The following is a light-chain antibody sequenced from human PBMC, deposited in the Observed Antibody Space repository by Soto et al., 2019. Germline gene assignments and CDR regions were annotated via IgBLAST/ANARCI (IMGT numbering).Light chain of an antibody. CDR2: ANN. V-gene: IGLV1-40*01. CDR3: QSYDGAVV. J-gene: IGLJ2*01. Sequence: QSVLTQPPSVSGAPGQRVTISCTGSDSNIGAGYAVHWYQQPPGAAPKLLIYANNDRPSGVPDRFSGSRSDTSASLAITGLQAEDEGDYYCQSYDGAVVFGGGTKLTVL. CDR1: DSNIGAGYA.